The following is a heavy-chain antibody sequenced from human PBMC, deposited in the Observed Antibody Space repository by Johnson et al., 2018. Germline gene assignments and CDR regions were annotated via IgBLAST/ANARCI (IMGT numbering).Heavy chain of an antibody. D-gene: IGHD2-2*01. CDR1: GFTFSSYS. J-gene: IGHJ6*02. CDR3: AKGSVVVPGADYGMDV. Sequence: EVQLLESGGGLVKPGGSXRLSCAASGFTFSSYSMNWVRQAPGKGLEWVSSISSSSSYIYYADSVKGRFTISRDNAKNSLYLQMNSLRAEDTAVYYCAKGSVVVPGADYGMDVWGQGTTVTVSS. CDR2: ISSSSSYI. V-gene: IGHV3-21*04.